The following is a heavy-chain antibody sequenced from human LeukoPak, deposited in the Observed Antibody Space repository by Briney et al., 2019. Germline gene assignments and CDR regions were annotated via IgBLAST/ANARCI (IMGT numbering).Heavy chain of an antibody. CDR3: ARGLDYYDSSGYYYGKYFDY. CDR1: GGSISRYY. Sequence: SETLFLTSTVPGGSISRYYWSWIRQPPGKGLEWIGYIYYSGSTNYNPSLKSRVTISVDTSKNQFSLKLSSVTAADTAVYYCARGLDYYDSSGYYYGKYFDYWGQGTLVTVSS. D-gene: IGHD3-22*01. V-gene: IGHV4-59*01. CDR2: IYYSGST. J-gene: IGHJ4*02.